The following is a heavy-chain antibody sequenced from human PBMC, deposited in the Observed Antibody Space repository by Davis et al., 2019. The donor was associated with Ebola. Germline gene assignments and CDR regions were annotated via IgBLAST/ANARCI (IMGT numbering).Heavy chain of an antibody. J-gene: IGHJ6*02. Sequence: SESLSLTCTVSGGSISSGGYYWSWIRQHPGKGLEWIGYIYYSGSTYYNPSLKSRVTISVDTSKNQFSLKLSSVTAADTAVYYCARGPHTYGMDVWGQGTTVTVSS. CDR1: GGSISSGGYY. V-gene: IGHV4-31*03. CDR2: IYYSGST. CDR3: ARGPHTYGMDV.